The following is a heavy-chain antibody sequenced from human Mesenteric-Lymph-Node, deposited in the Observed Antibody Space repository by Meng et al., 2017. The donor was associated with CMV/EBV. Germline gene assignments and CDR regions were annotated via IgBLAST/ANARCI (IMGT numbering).Heavy chain of an antibody. CDR2: IRYDGSNK. V-gene: IGHV3-30*02. D-gene: IGHD3-22*01. CDR3: AKDYDTSGYYSVYYYHGMDV. CDR1: GFTFRSYG. Sequence: GGSLRLSCVVSGFTFRSYGMHWVRQAPGKGLEWVAFIRYDGSNKYYADSVKGRFTISRDNSKNTLYLQMNSLGVEDTAVYYCAKDYDTSGYYSVYYYHGMDVWGQGTTVTVSS. J-gene: IGHJ6*02.